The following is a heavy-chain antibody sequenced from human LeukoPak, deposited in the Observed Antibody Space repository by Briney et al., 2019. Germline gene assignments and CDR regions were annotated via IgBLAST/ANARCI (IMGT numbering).Heavy chain of an antibody. Sequence: SETLSLTCTVSGYSISSGYYWGWIRQPPGKGLEWIGRIYTSGSTNYNPSLKSRVTMSVDTSKNQFSLKLSSVTAADTAVYYCARVYCSGGSCYFDYWGQGTLVTVSS. CDR3: ARVYCSGGSCYFDY. J-gene: IGHJ4*02. V-gene: IGHV4-38-2*02. D-gene: IGHD2-15*01. CDR1: GYSISSGYY. CDR2: IYTSGST.